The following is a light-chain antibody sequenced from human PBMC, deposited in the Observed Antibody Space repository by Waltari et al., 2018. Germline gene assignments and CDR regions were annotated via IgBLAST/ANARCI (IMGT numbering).Light chain of an antibody. Sequence: QSALTQAASVSGSLGQSITISCTGTTNDVGAYDLVSWYQQHPGKAPRLIIYAVTERPSGASNRFSGSKSGNTASLTISGLHAEDEADYHCCSYAGGRTYVVFGGGTKLTVL. J-gene: IGLJ2*01. CDR1: TNDVGAYDL. CDR2: AVT. CDR3: CSYAGGRTYVV. V-gene: IGLV2-23*02.